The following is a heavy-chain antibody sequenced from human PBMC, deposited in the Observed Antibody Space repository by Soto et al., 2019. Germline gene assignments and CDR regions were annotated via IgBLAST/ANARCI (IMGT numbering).Heavy chain of an antibody. V-gene: IGHV4-34*01. D-gene: IGHD2-21*01. J-gene: IGHJ5*02. Sequence: QVQLQQWGAGLLKPSETLSLTCAVYGGSFSDYYWTWIRQPPGKGLEWIGEINHRGSTNYNPSLKSRVTIFIDTPKNQFSLKLSSVTAADTAVYFCARPRGPGAIYNWFDPWGQGTLVTVSS. CDR1: GGSFSDYY. CDR3: ARPRGPGAIYNWFDP. CDR2: INHRGST.